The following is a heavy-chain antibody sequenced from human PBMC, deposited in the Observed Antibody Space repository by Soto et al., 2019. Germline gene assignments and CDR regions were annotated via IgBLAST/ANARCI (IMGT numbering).Heavy chain of an antibody. CDR3: GRLNYYDSSANGGMDV. D-gene: IGHD3-22*01. CDR2: ISGSGGST. Sequence: GGSLRLSCAASGFTFSSYAMSWVRQAPGKGLEWVSAISGSGGSTYYADSVKGRFTISRDNSKNTLYLQMNSLKTEDTAVYYCGRLNYYDSSANGGMDVWGQGTTVTVSS. CDR1: GFTFSSYA. V-gene: IGHV3-23*01. J-gene: IGHJ6*02.